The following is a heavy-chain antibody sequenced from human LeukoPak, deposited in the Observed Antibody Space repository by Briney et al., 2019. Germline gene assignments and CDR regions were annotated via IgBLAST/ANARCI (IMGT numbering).Heavy chain of an antibody. CDR2: IYPGDSDT. V-gene: IGHV5-51*01. CDR1: GYSFTNYW. D-gene: IGHD3-22*01. J-gene: IGHJ4*02. CDR3: ARLQSYDSSGYYYLPYYFDY. Sequence: GESLKISCKGSGYSFTNYWIGWVRQMPGKGLEWMGIIYPGDSDTRYSPSFQGQVTISADKSISTAYLQWSSLKASDTAMYYCARLQSYDSSGYYYLPYYFDYWGQGTLVTVSS.